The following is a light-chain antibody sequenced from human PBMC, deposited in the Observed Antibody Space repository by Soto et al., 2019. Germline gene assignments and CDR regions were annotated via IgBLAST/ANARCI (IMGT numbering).Light chain of an antibody. V-gene: IGKV1-5*01. Sequence: DIQMTQPPSTLSASVGDRVTITCRASQSIGNWLAWYQQKPGKAPKLLIYAASTLQSGVPSRFSGSGSGTDFTLTISCLQSEDFATYYCQQYYSYPWTFGQGTKVDIK. CDR3: QQYYSYPWT. CDR1: QSIGNW. CDR2: AAS. J-gene: IGKJ1*01.